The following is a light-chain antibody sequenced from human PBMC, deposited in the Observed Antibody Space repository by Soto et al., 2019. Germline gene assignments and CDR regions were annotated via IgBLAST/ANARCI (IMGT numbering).Light chain of an antibody. CDR3: SSYTSSSIDDV. J-gene: IGLJ1*01. V-gene: IGLV2-14*01. CDR1: SSDVGGYNY. CDR2: EVS. Sequence: QSALTQPASVSGSPGQSITISCTGTSSDVGGYNYVSWYQHHPGKAPKLMIYEVSNRPSGVSNRFAGSKSGNTASLTISGRHAEDEADYYCSSYTSSSIDDVFGTGTKLTVL.